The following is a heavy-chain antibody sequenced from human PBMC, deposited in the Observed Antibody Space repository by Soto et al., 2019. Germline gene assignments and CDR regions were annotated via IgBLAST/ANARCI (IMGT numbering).Heavy chain of an antibody. J-gene: IGHJ6*02. CDR1: GYSFTSYS. CDR3: ARHTSNYYGMDV. V-gene: IGHV5-51*01. CDR2: IYPGDSDT. Sequence: GESLKISCKGSGYSFTSYSIGWVRQMPGKGLEWMGIIYPGDSDTRYSPSFRGQVTISADKSISTAYLQWSSLQASDTAIYYCARHTSNYYGMDVWGQGTAVTVSS.